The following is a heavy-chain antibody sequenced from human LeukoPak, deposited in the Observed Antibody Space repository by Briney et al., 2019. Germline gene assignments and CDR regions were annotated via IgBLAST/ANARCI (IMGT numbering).Heavy chain of an antibody. CDR2: IYYSGST. J-gene: IGHJ4*02. CDR1: GCSIRSYY. V-gene: IGHV4-59*01. CDR3: ARGGYYDSSGNFDY. D-gene: IGHD3-22*01. Sequence: PSETLSLTCTVAGCSIRSYYWIWLRQPPGKELEWIGYIYYSGSTNYNPSLKSRVTISVDTSKNQFSLKLSSVTAADTAVYYCARGGYYDSSGNFDYWGQGTLVTVSS.